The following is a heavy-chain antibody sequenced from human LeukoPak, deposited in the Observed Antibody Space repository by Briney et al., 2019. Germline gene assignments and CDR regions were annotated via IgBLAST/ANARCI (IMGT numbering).Heavy chain of an antibody. V-gene: IGHV3-48*04. Sequence: GGSLRLSCTASGFTFSGYWMTWVRQAPGKGLEWVSYISSSDSTIYYADSAKGRFTISRDNAKNSLYLQMNSLRAGDTAVYYCAKDQPAVAGICGYWGQGTLVTVSS. D-gene: IGHD6-19*01. J-gene: IGHJ4*02. CDR3: AKDQPAVAGICGY. CDR1: GFTFSGYW. CDR2: ISSSDSTI.